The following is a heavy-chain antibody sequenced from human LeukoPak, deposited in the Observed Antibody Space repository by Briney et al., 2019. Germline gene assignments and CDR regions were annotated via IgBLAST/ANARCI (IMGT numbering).Heavy chain of an antibody. Sequence: GASVKVSCKASGGTFSSYAISWVRQAPGQGLEWMGWISAYNGNTNYSQKLQGRVTMTTDTSTSTAYMELRSLRADDTAVYYCARLSARGRGDYWGQGTLVTVSS. J-gene: IGHJ4*02. V-gene: IGHV1-18*01. CDR3: ARLSARGRGDY. CDR2: ISAYNGNT. CDR1: GGTFSSYA.